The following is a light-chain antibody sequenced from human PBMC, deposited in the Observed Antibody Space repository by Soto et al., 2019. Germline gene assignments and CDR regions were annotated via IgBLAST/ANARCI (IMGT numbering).Light chain of an antibody. CDR3: QQYDNLPIT. V-gene: IGKV1-33*01. CDR1: QDINSY. CDR2: DAF. Sequence: DIQMTQSPSSLSASVGDSVTITCQASQDINSYLSWYQQNPGKAPKLLIFDAFNLETGVPSRFRGSGSGTHFTFTISSLQPEDVATYYCQQYDNLPITFGGGTKVEI. J-gene: IGKJ4*01.